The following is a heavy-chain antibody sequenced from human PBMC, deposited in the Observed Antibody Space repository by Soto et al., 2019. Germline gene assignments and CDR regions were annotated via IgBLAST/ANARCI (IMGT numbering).Heavy chain of an antibody. CDR3: AGVRRSGREFDY. CDR1: GYIFTTYS. V-gene: IGHV1-46*01. J-gene: IGHJ4*02. Sequence: QVQLVQSGAEMKRPGASVILSCKASGYIFTTYSIHWVRQTAGQGLEWMAKVDPRDGSTGYAQKFGGRVSMAWDTSTGTVSMEVSTLPADDTATYYCAGVRRSGREFDYGGQGTQVTVSS. CDR2: VDPRDGST. D-gene: IGHD6-25*01.